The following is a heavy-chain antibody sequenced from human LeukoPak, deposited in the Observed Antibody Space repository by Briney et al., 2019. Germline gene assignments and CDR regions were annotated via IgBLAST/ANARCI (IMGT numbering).Heavy chain of an antibody. Sequence: SGGSLRLSSAASGFTFSSYGMHWVRQAPGKGLEWVAYIRYDGSNKYYADSVKGRFTISRDNSKNTLYLQMNSLRAEDTAVYYCAKPVTEDYYYYYYMDVWGKGTTVTVSS. V-gene: IGHV3-30*02. CDR1: GFTFSSYG. CDR2: IRYDGSNK. D-gene: IGHD4-23*01. J-gene: IGHJ6*03. CDR3: AKPVTEDYYYYYYMDV.